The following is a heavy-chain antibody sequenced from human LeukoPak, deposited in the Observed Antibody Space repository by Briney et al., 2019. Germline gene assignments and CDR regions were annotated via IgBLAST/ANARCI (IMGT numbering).Heavy chain of an antibody. D-gene: IGHD5-12*01. CDR1: GFTFSSYE. J-gene: IGHJ6*03. CDR3: AREHSGYDFPGRDYYYMDV. CDR2: ISSTSRSYI. V-gene: IGHV3-21*01. Sequence: GGSLRLSCAASGFTFSSYEMNWVRQAPGKGLEWVSSISSTSRSYIYYADSVKGRFTISRDNAKNSLYLQMNSLRAEDTAVYYCAREHSGYDFPGRDYYYMDVWGKGTTVTVSS.